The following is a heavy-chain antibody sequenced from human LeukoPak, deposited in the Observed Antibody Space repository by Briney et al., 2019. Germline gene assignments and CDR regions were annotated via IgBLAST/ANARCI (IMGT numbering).Heavy chain of an antibody. J-gene: IGHJ5*02. CDR1: GGSFSGYY. CDR2: INHSGST. V-gene: IGHV4-34*01. D-gene: IGHD4-11*01. Sequence: SETLSLTCAVYGGSFSGYYWSWIRQPPGKGLEWIGEINHSGSTNYNPSLKSRVTISVDTSKNQSSLKLSSVTAADTAVYYCARGTTGNWFDPWGQGTLVTVSS. CDR3: ARGTTGNWFDP.